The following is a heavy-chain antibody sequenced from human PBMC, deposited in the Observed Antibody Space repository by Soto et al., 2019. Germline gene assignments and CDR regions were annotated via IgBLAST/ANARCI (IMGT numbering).Heavy chain of an antibody. Sequence: GGSLRLSCAASGFTFSSYAMSWVRQAPGKGLEWASAISGSGGSTYYADSVKGRFTISRDNSKNTLYLQMNSLRAEDTAVYYCAARGVVVPAAMRGYGMDVWGQGTTVTVSS. V-gene: IGHV3-23*01. CDR1: GFTFSSYA. J-gene: IGHJ6*02. CDR3: AARGVVVPAAMRGYGMDV. D-gene: IGHD2-2*01. CDR2: ISGSGGST.